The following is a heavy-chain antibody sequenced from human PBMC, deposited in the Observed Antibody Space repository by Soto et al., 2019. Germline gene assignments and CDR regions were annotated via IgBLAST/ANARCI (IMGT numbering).Heavy chain of an antibody. J-gene: IGHJ4*02. CDR3: AHRVLRTVFGLVTTTAIYFDF. V-gene: IGHV2-5*02. D-gene: IGHD3-3*01. CDR2: IYLDDDK. Sequence: QITLNESGPTVVRPTETLTLTCRFSGFSLTTSGVGVGWIRQSPGKAPEWLALIYLDDDKRYSASLKSRLTITKDTYKNQVVLTVSDLDPTDTATYYCAHRVLRTVFGLVTTTAIYFDFWGQGTPVAVSS. CDR1: GFSLTTSGVG.